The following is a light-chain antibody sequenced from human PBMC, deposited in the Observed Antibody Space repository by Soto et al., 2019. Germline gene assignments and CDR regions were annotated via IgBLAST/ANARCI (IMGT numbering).Light chain of an antibody. Sequence: AIRMTQSPSSFSASTGDRVTITCRASEGIGSYLAWYQQKPGKAPELLIYAASTLQSGVPSRFSGSGSGTDFTLTITCLQSEDFATYYCHQYYTYPPTFGQGTKVEIK. CDR2: AAS. J-gene: IGKJ1*01. CDR3: HQYYTYPPT. CDR1: EGIGSY. V-gene: IGKV1-8*01.